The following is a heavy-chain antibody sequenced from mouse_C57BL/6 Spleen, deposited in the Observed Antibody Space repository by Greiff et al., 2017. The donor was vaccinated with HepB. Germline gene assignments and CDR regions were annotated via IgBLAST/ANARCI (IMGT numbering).Heavy chain of an antibody. CDR3: ARPHSFGGYFDV. J-gene: IGHJ1*03. V-gene: IGHV1-69*01. Sequence: QVQLQQPGAELVMPGASVKLSCKASGYTFTSYWMHWVKQRPGQGLEWIGEIDPSDSYTNYNQKFKGKSTLTVDKSSSTAYMQLSSLTSEDSAVYYCARPHSFGGYFDVWGTGTTVTVSS. CDR1: GYTFTSYW. CDR2: IDPSDSYT.